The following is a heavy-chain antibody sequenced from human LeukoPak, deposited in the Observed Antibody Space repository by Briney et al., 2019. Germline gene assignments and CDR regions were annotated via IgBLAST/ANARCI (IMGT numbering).Heavy chain of an antibody. D-gene: IGHD6-13*01. CDR1: GYTFTGYY. CDR2: INPSGGST. CDR3: ARGSLIYSSWPQNYYYYYYMDV. J-gene: IGHJ6*03. V-gene: IGHV1-46*01. Sequence: ASVKVSCKASGYTFTGYYMHWVRQAPGQGLEWMGIINPSGGSTSYAQKFQGRVTMTRDMSTSTVYMELSSLRSEDTAVYYCARGSLIYSSWPQNYYYYYYMDVWGKGTTVTVSS.